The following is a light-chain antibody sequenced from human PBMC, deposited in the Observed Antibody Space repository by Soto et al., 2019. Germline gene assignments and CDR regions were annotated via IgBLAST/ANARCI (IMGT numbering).Light chain of an antibody. J-gene: IGKJ1*01. CDR3: QQYNSDPWT. CDR1: QSISSW. Sequence: DIQMTQSPSTLSASVGDRVTITCRASQSISSWLAWYQQKQGKAPKLLIYKASSLESGVTSRFSGSGSGTEFPLTISSLQPDDVATYYCQQYNSDPWTFGQGTKVEI. V-gene: IGKV1-5*03. CDR2: KAS.